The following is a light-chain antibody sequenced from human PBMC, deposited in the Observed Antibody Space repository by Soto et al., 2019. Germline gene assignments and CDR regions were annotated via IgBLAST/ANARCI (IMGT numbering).Light chain of an antibody. Sequence: DIVLTQSPDSLAVSLGERATINCKSSQSVLYSSNNQNYLAWYQQKPGQPPKLLIYWASIRESGVPDRFSGSGSVTDFTLTISSLQAEDVAVYYCQQHYSTPLTFGQGTKVEIK. CDR2: WAS. CDR3: QQHYSTPLT. V-gene: IGKV4-1*01. CDR1: QSVLYSSNNQNY. J-gene: IGKJ1*01.